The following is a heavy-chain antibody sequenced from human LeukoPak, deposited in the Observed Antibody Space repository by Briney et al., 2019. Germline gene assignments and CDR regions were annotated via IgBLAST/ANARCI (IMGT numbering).Heavy chain of an antibody. CDR2: IYYSGST. J-gene: IGHJ4*02. CDR3: ARREAEYDY. D-gene: IGHD6-13*01. CDR1: GGSISSYY. V-gene: IGHV4-59*01. Sequence: PSETLSLTCTVSGGSISSYYWSWIRQPPGKGLEWIGYIYYSGSTNYNPSLKSRVTISVDTSKNQFSLKLSSVTAADTAVYYCARREAEYDYWGQGTRVTVSS.